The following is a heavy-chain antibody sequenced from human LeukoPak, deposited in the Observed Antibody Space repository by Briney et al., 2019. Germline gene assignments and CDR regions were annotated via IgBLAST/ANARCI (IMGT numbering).Heavy chain of an antibody. CDR2: IRYDGSNK. J-gene: IGHJ4*02. D-gene: IGHD2-15*01. Sequence: GGSLRLSCAASGFAFSSYGMHWVRQAPGKGLEWGAFIRYDGSNKYYADSVKGRFTISRDNSKNTLYLQMNSLRAEDTAVYYCAKDLRGYCSGGSCYPFDYWGQGTLVTVSS. CDR3: AKDLRGYCSGGSCYPFDY. CDR1: GFAFSSYG. V-gene: IGHV3-30*02.